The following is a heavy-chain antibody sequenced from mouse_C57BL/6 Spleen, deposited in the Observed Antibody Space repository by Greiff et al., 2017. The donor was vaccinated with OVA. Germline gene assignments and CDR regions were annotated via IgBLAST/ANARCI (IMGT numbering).Heavy chain of an antibody. D-gene: IGHD2-1*01. J-gene: IGHJ2*01. V-gene: IGHV1-52*01. Sequence: QVQLQQPGAELVRPGSTVKLSCKASGYTFTSYWMHWVKQRPIQGLEWIGNIDPSDSETHYNQKFKDKATLTVDKSSSTAYMQLSSLTSEDSAVYYCARDGNYYFDYWGQGTTLTVSS. CDR3: ARDGNYYFDY. CDR1: GYTFTSYW. CDR2: IDPSDSET.